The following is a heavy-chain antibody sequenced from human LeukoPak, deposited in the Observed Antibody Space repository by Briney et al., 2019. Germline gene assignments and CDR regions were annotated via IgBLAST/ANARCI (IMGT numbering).Heavy chain of an antibody. CDR2: ISSSSSYI. CDR1: GFTFSTYD. Sequence: GGSLRLSCAASGFTFSTYDMNWVRQAPGKGLEWVSSISSSSSYIYYADSVKGRFTISRDDAKNSLSLQMNSLRAEDTAVYYCARSGIKMVRGVIIKSPYHMDVWGKGTTVTVSS. J-gene: IGHJ6*03. CDR3: ARSGIKMVRGVIIKSPYHMDV. V-gene: IGHV3-21*01. D-gene: IGHD3-10*01.